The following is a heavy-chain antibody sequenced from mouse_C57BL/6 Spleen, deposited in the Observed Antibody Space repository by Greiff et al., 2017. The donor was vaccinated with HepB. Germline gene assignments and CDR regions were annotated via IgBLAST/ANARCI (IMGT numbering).Heavy chain of an antibody. J-gene: IGHJ2*01. V-gene: IGHV1-54*01. CDR3: ARWLPLGYYFDY. Sequence: VQLQQSGAELVRPGTSVKVSCKASGYAFTNYLIEWVKQRPGQGLEWIGVINPGSGGTNYNEKFKGKATLTADKSSSTAYMQLSSLTSEDSAVYFCARWLPLGYYFDYWGQGTTLTVSS. D-gene: IGHD2-2*01. CDR1: GYAFTNYL. CDR2: INPGSGGT.